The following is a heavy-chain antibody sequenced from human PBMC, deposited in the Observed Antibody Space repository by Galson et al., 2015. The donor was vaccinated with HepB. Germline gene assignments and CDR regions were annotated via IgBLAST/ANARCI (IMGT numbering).Heavy chain of an antibody. V-gene: IGHV3-30*14. D-gene: IGHD3-3*01. CDR3: ARDGQEWSHPRGCFDI. Sequence: LRLSCAASGFTFSSYAMHWVRQAPGKGLEWVAAVSYDGSDKYYADSVKGRFTISSDNSKNTVSLQMNSLSIEDTAVYYCARDGQEWSHPRGCFDIWGQGTMVSVSS. J-gene: IGHJ3*02. CDR2: VSYDGSDK. CDR1: GFTFSSYA.